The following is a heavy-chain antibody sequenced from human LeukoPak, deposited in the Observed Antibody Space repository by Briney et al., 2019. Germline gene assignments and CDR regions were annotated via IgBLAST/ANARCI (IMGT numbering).Heavy chain of an antibody. CDR3: TTDRGFSTLDD. CDR1: GFSFSSYW. J-gene: IGHJ4*02. CDR2: INQDGSEK. V-gene: IGHV3-7*01. D-gene: IGHD3-10*01. Sequence: EGSLRLSCADSGFSFSSYWMTWVRQAPGKGPEWVANINQDGSEKYHVDSVKGRFTISRDNAKKSLYLQMNSLRADDTAVYYCTTDRGFSTLDDWGQGTLVTVSS.